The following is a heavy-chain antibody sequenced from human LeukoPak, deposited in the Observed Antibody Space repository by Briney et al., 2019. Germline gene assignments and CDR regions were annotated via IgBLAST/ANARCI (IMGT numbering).Heavy chain of an antibody. CDR2: IYSGGST. CDR1: GFTVSSNY. J-gene: IGHJ6*03. CDR3: ARPVVPAAIHYYYYMDV. V-gene: IGHV3-53*01. D-gene: IGHD2-2*01. Sequence: GGSLRLSCAASGFTVSSNYMSWVRRAPGKGLEWVSVIYSGGSTYYADSVKGRFTISRDNSKNTLYLQMNSLRAEDTAVYYCARPVVPAAIHYYYYMDVWGKGTTVTVSS.